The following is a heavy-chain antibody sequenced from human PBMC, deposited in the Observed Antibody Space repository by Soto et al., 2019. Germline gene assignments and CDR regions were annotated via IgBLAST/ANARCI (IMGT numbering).Heavy chain of an antibody. CDR2: IHNDGSTT. V-gene: IGHV3-74*01. Sequence: EVQLVESGGGLVQPGGSVRLSCAASGFTFSSYWMHWVRQAPGKGLMWVSRIHNDGSTTRYADSVKGRFTISRDNAKNTLYLQMSSLRVEVTAVYYCARDNWNSYWGQGTLVTVSS. D-gene: IGHD1-7*01. J-gene: IGHJ4*01. CDR1: GFTFSSYW. CDR3: ARDNWNSY.